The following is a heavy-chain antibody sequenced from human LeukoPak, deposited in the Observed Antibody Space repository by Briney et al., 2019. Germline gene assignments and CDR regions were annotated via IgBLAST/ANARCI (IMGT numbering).Heavy chain of an antibody. Sequence: SETLSRTCTVSNDSISSGDYYWNWIRQPPGRGLEWIGYIVHRGGTSYNPSLKSRILVSVDTSQNQFSLKLNSVTAADTAVYYCVREILYCSGGSCYRGPFDNWGQGTLVTVSA. V-gene: IGHV4-30-4*01. CDR2: IVHRGGT. D-gene: IGHD2-15*01. J-gene: IGHJ4*02. CDR1: NDSISSGDYY. CDR3: VREILYCSGGSCYRGPFDN.